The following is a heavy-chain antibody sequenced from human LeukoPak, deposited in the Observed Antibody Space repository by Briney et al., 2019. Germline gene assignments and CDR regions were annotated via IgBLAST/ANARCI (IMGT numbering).Heavy chain of an antibody. CDR2: MYHSGST. CDR1: GGSISSSNW. V-gene: IGHV4-4*02. CDR3: ATLPFNSGYEYFDY. J-gene: IGHJ4*02. Sequence: PSGTLSLTCAVSGGSISSSNWWSWVRQPPGKGLEWIGEMYHSGSTNYNPSLKSRVTISVDKSQNQFSLKLTSVTAADTAVYSCATLPFNSGYEYFDYWGQGTLVTVSS. D-gene: IGHD5-12*01.